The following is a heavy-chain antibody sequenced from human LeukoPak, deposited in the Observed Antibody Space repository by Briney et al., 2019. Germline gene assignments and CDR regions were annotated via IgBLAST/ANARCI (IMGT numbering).Heavy chain of an antibody. D-gene: IGHD2-15*01. CDR3: ARLGCSGGSCYRSGSWFDP. Sequence: SETLSLTCTVSGGSISSYYWSWIRQPPGKGLEWIGYIYYSGSTNYNPSLKSRVTISVDTSKNQLSLKLSSVTAADTAVYYCARLGCSGGSCYRSGSWFDPWGQGTLVTVSS. CDR2: IYYSGST. V-gene: IGHV4-59*01. J-gene: IGHJ5*02. CDR1: GGSISSYY.